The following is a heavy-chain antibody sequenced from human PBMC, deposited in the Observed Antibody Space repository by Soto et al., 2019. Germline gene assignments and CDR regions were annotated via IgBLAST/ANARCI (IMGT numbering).Heavy chain of an antibody. Sequence: QVQLVQSGAEVKKPGASVKVSCKASGYTFTSYYMHWVRQAPGQGLEWMGIINPSGGSTSYAQKFQGRVTMTRDTSTSTVYMELSSLRSEDTAGYYCAREGDIVVVPAAPAFDYWGQGTLVTVSS. CDR1: GYTFTSYY. CDR2: INPSGGST. D-gene: IGHD2-2*01. CDR3: AREGDIVVVPAAPAFDY. V-gene: IGHV1-46*03. J-gene: IGHJ4*02.